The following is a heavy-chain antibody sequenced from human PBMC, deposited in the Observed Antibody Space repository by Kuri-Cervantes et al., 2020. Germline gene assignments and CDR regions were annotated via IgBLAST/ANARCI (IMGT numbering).Heavy chain of an antibody. V-gene: IGHV1-18*01. D-gene: IGHD2-2*03. CDR2: ISAYNGNT. CDR1: GYTFTSYG. CDR3: ARGGSGLMDGRAFDI. J-gene: IGHJ3*02. Sequence: ASVKVSCKASGYTFTSYGISWVRQAPGQGLEWMGWISAYNGNTNYAQKLQGRVTITRDTSASTAYMELSSLRSEDTAVYYCARGGSGLMDGRAFDIWGQGTMVTVSS.